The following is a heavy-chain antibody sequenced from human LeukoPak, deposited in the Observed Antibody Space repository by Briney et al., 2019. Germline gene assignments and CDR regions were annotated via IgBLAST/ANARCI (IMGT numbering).Heavy chain of an antibody. Sequence: PGGSLRLSCAASGFTFSSYAMHWVRQAPGKGLEWVAVISYDGSNKYYADPVKGRFTISRDNSKNTLYLQMNSLRAEDTAVYYCARSTYFDYWGQGTLVTVSS. CDR3: ARSTYFDY. J-gene: IGHJ4*02. CDR1: GFTFSSYA. CDR2: ISYDGSNK. V-gene: IGHV3-30-3*01.